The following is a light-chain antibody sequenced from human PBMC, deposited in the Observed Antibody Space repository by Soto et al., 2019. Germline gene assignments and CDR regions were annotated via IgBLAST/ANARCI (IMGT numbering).Light chain of an antibody. Sequence: IQMTQSPSALSASVGDRVTITCRASQYTSNWVAWYQQKPGKAPKLLIYDASTLESGVPSRFTGSASDKEFTLTINSLQPDDVATYYCHKYNSVSGTFGGGTKVEI. J-gene: IGKJ4*01. CDR2: DAS. CDR1: QYTSNW. V-gene: IGKV1-5*01. CDR3: HKYNSVSGT.